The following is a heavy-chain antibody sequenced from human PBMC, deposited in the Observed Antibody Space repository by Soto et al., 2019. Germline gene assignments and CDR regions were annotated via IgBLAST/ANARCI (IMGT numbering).Heavy chain of an antibody. CDR2: IIPIFGTA. J-gene: IGHJ4*02. CDR3: ARNGGDYGDLYYLDS. D-gene: IGHD4-17*01. CDR1: GGTFSSYP. Sequence: SVKVSCKASGGTFSSYPISWVRQAPGQGLEWMGGIIPIFGTANYAQKFQGRVTITADKSTSTAYMELSSLRSEDTAVYYCARNGGDYGDLYYLDSWGQGTLVTVSS. V-gene: IGHV1-69*06.